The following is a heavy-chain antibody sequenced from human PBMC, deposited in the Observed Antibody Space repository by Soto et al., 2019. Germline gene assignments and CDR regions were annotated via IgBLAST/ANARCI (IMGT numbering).Heavy chain of an antibody. J-gene: IGHJ2*01. D-gene: IGHD3-10*01. V-gene: IGHV4-59*01. Sequence: PSDTLCLTCTVSGGSISSYYWSWIRQPPGKGQEWIGYIYYSGSTNYNPSLKSRVTISVDTSKNQFSLKLSSVTAADTAVYYCASAQGAGGFGELLWYWYFDLWGRGTLVTVSS. CDR2: IYYSGST. CDR1: GGSISSYY. CDR3: ASAQGAGGFGELLWYWYFDL.